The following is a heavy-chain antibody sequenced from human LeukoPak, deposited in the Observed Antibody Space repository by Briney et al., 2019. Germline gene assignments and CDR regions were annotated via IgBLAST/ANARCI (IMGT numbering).Heavy chain of an antibody. CDR2: ISGSGGST. CDR3: AKGSLTYYYDSSGYYYFDY. CDR1: GFTFSSYA. D-gene: IGHD3-22*01. J-gene: IGHJ4*02. Sequence: PGGSLRLSCAASGFTFSSYAMSWVRQAPGKGLEWVSAISGSGGSTYYADSVKGRFTISRDNSKNTLYLQMNSLRAGDTAVYYCAKGSLTYYYDSSGYYYFDYWGQGTLVTVSS. V-gene: IGHV3-23*01.